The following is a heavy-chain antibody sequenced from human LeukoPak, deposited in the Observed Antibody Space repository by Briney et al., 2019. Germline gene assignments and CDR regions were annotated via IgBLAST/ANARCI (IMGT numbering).Heavy chain of an antibody. Sequence: ASVKVSCKASGYTFTGYYMHWVPQAPGQGREWIGWINPNSGGTNYAQKFQGRVTMTRDTSISTAYMELSRLRSDDTAVYYCARPLEMATISEIDYWGQGTLVTVSS. D-gene: IGHD5-24*01. CDR2: INPNSGGT. CDR1: GYTFTGYY. V-gene: IGHV1-2*02. CDR3: ARPLEMATISEIDY. J-gene: IGHJ4*02.